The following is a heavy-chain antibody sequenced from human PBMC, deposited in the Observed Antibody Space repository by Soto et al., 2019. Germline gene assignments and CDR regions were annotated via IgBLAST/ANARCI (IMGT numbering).Heavy chain of an antibody. CDR1: GFTFNTYS. V-gene: IGHV3-33*01. D-gene: IGHD4-17*01. CDR2: IWYDGTQK. CDR3: ARAGGTTVTGLWHFDS. J-gene: IGHJ4*02. Sequence: QVQLEESGGGVVQPGRSLRLSCEASGFTFNTYSMHWVRQPPGKGLEWLAAIWYDGTQKYYADSVKGRFIISRDNSKMTLYLEMNRLRAEDTAVYYCARAGGTTVTGLWHFDSWGQGTLVTVSS.